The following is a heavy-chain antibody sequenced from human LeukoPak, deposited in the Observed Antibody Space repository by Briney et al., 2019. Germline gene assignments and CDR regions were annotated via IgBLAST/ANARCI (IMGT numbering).Heavy chain of an antibody. Sequence: SETLSLTCTVSGASIRSYYWSWIRQPPGRGLEWIGYMYNSGSTYYNPSLKSRVTISGDTSKNQFSLKLTSVTAADTAVYYCARDGSGKRFDPWGQGTLVTVSS. J-gene: IGHJ5*02. CDR3: ARDGSGKRFDP. V-gene: IGHV4-59*12. D-gene: IGHD3-10*01. CDR1: GASIRSYY. CDR2: MYNSGST.